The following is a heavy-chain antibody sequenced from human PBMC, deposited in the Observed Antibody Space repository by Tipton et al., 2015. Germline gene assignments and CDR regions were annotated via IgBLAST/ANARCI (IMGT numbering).Heavy chain of an antibody. CDR2: IYYSGST. V-gene: IGHV4-31*03. D-gene: IGHD3-10*01. CDR1: GGPISSGGYY. CDR3: ARDLVRGGIDY. J-gene: IGHJ4*02. Sequence: TLSLTCTVSGGPISSGGYYWSWIRQHPGKGLEWIGYIYYSGSTYYNPSLKSRVTISVDTPKNQFSLKLSSVTAADTAVYYCARDLVRGGIDYWGQGTLVTVSS.